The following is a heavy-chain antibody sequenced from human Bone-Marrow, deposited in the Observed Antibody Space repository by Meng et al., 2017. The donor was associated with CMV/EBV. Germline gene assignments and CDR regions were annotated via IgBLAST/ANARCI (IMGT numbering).Heavy chain of an antibody. V-gene: IGHV3-20*04. J-gene: IGHJ6*02. CDR1: GFSFDDYG. CDR2: INWNGGST. CDR3: AKDDVPAAIVAYGMDV. D-gene: IGHD2-2*01. Sequence: GESLKISCAASGFSFDDYGMSWVRQAPGKGLDWVSGINWNGGSTGYADSVKGRFTISRDNAKNSLYLQMNSLRAEDTALYYCAKDDVPAAIVAYGMDVWGQGTTVTVSS.